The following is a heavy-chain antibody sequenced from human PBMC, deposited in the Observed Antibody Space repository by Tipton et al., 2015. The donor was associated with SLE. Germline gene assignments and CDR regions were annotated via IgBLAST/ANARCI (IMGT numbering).Heavy chain of an antibody. CDR2: IGDRANNYAT. J-gene: IGHJ4*02. Sequence: SLSLSCAASGFTFSGSSMHWVRQAPGKGLEWIGRIGDRANNYATAYAASLKGRFIIPRDDSKNTAYLQMNSLQSEDTAIYYCTRPEYFYDSGEGDYWGQGTLVTVSS. D-gene: IGHD3-10*01. V-gene: IGHV3-73*01. CDR1: GFTFSGSS. CDR3: TRPEYFYDSGEGDY.